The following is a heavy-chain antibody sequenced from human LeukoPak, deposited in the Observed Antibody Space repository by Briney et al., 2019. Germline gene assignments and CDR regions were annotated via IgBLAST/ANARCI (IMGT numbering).Heavy chain of an antibody. CDR2: INQDTSQK. CDR1: GFNFSNYW. D-gene: IGHD4-17*01. CDR3: ARGAFMTTATDFDY. V-gene: IGHV3-7*01. Sequence: PGGSLRLSCAASGFNFSNYWMNWVRQAPGKGLEWVANINQDTSQKYSVASVKGRFTISRDNAKKSLYLQMNSLRAEDTAVYYCARGAFMTTATDFDYWGQGILVTVSS. J-gene: IGHJ4*02.